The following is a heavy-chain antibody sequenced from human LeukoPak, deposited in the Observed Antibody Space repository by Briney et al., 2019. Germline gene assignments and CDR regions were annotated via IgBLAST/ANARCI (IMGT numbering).Heavy chain of an antibody. CDR1: GFTFSSYS. V-gene: IGHV3-21*01. CDR3: ARGRIAAAGTVDY. J-gene: IGHJ4*02. D-gene: IGHD6-13*01. CDR2: ISSSGSYI. Sequence: GWSLRLSCAASGFTFSSYSMNWVRQAPGKGLEWVSSISSSGSYIYYADSVKGRFTISRDNAKNSLYLQMNSLRAEDTAVYYCARGRIAAAGTVDYWGQGTLVTVSS.